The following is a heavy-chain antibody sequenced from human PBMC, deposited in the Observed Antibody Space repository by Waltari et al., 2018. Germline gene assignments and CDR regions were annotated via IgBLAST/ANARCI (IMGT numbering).Heavy chain of an antibody. D-gene: IGHD3-10*01. CDR2: IRSMAVKT. Sequence: EVQLLESGGGLVQPGGSLRLSCAASGLTFTNYCMSWVRQAPGKGPGLVYRIRSMAVKTSYVDSLSGRFTISRANANNTLFLRLNSLRDEDAAMYFCAKGMVSHGSGNYFESWGQGTLVTVS. CDR1: GLTFTNYC. J-gene: IGHJ4*02. CDR3: AKGMVSHGSGNYFES. V-gene: IGHV3-23*01.